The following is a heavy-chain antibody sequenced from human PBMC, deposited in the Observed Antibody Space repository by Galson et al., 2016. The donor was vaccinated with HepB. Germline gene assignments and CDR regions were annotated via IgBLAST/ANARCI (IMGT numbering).Heavy chain of an antibody. J-gene: IGHJ2*01. V-gene: IGHV3-23*01. CDR3: AREARGFADGFDF. Sequence: SLRLSCAASGFTFSVYAMSWVRQTPGKGLEWVAAINGGATATYYADSVKGRFTISRDNSENTLYLQMDSLGVEDTAVYYCAREARGFADGFDFWGRGTLVTVSS. CDR1: GFTFSVYA. D-gene: IGHD3-9*01. CDR2: INGGATAT.